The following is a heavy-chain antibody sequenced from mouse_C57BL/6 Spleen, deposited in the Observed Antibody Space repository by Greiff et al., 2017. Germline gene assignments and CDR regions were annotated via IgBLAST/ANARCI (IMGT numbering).Heavy chain of an antibody. CDR1: GYSFTSYY. V-gene: IGHV1-66*01. Sequence: VKLMESGPELVKPGASVKISCKASGYSFTSYYIHWVKQRPGQGLEWIGWIYPGSGNTKYNEKFKGKATLTADTSSSTAYMQLSSLTSEDSAVYYCATGKDAMDYWGQGTSVTVSS. J-gene: IGHJ4*01. D-gene: IGHD2-1*01. CDR3: ATGKDAMDY. CDR2: IYPGSGNT.